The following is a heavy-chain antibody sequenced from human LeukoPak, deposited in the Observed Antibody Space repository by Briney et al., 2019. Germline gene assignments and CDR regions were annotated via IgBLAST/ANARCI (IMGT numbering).Heavy chain of an antibody. J-gene: IGHJ4*02. CDR2: ISAYNGNT. Sequence: ASVKVSCKASGYTFTSHGISWVRQAPGQGLEWMGWISAYNGNTNYAQKLQGRVTMTTDTSTSTAYMELRSLRSDDTAVYYCARLGIQLWLHYFDYWGQGTLVTVSS. V-gene: IGHV1-18*01. CDR3: ARLGIQLWLHYFDY. D-gene: IGHD5-18*01. CDR1: GYTFTSHG.